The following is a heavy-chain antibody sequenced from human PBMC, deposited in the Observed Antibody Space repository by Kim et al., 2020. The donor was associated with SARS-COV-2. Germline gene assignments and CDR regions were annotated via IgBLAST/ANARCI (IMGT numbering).Heavy chain of an antibody. Sequence: SETLSLTCTVSGGSISDAFWSWIRQPAGKGLEWIGRIYSGTANYNPSLKSRVTMSVDTSKSQFSLKLTSVTAADTAVYYCARGLGASTNEALDYWGQGTLVTVSS. CDR3: ARGLGASTNEALDY. V-gene: IGHV4-4*07. D-gene: IGHD2-8*01. CDR2: IYSGTA. J-gene: IGHJ4*02. CDR1: GGSISDAF.